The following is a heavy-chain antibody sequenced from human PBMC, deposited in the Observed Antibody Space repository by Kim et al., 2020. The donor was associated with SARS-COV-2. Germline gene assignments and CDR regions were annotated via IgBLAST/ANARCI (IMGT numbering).Heavy chain of an antibody. CDR3: AKTEYSGNFYGPFDY. D-gene: IGHD1-26*01. V-gene: IGHV3-23*01. Sequence: DSVKGRFTISRDRSKNTLYLQMNSLRTEDTAVYFCAKTEYSGNFYGPFDYWGQGTLVTVSP. J-gene: IGHJ4*02.